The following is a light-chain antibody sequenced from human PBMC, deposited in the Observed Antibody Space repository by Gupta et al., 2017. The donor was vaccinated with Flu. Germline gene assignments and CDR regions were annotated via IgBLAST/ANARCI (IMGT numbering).Light chain of an antibody. V-gene: IGKV4-1*01. J-gene: IGKJ1*01. CDR1: QNILSRANNKSF. CDR3: QQYYTTPWT. CDR2: WAS. Sequence: DIVMIQSPDSLAVSLGERATINCKSSQNILSRANNKSFLRWYQQKPGQPPKLLIYWASTRESGVPDRFSGSGSGTDFTLTISSLQAEDVAVYYCQQYYTTPWTFGQGTKVEIK.